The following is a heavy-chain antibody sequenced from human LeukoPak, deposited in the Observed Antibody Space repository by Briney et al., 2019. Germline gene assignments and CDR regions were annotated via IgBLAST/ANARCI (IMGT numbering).Heavy chain of an antibody. Sequence: PGGSLRLSCAASGLTFSSYAMNWVRQAPGKGLEWVSTISGSGANTYNADSVKGRFTISRDNAKNSLYLQMNSLRAEDTALYYCARERSDTTKGVFDYWGQGTLVTVSS. J-gene: IGHJ4*02. CDR1: GLTFSSYA. CDR3: ARERSDTTKGVFDY. D-gene: IGHD1-1*01. V-gene: IGHV3-23*01. CDR2: ISGSGANT.